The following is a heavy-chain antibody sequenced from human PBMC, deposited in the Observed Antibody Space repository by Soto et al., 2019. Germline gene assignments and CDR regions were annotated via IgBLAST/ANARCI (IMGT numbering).Heavy chain of an antibody. V-gene: IGHV3-30*18. D-gene: IGHD6-13*01. Sequence: GGSLRLSCAASGFTFSSYGMHWVRQAPGKWLEWVAVISYDGSNKYYADSVKGRFTIARDNSKNTLYLQMNSLRAEDTAVYYCAKDLIAAANYYYYGMDVWGQGXTVTVYS. CDR2: ISYDGSNK. CDR1: GFTFSSYG. J-gene: IGHJ6*02. CDR3: AKDLIAAANYYYYGMDV.